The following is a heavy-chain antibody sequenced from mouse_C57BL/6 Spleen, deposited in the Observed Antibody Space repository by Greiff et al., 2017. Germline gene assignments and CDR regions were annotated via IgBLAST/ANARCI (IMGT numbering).Heavy chain of an antibody. D-gene: IGHD3-2*02. CDR2: IRSKSNNYAT. CDR3: VRGAQATTWFAY. V-gene: IGHV10-1*01. J-gene: IGHJ3*01. Sequence: EVQRVESGGGLVQPKGSLKLSCAASGFSFNTYAMNWVRQAPGKGLEWVARIRSKSNNYATYYADSVKDRFTISRDDSESMLYLQMNNLKTEDTAMYYCVRGAQATTWFAYWGQGTLVTVSA. CDR1: GFSFNTYA.